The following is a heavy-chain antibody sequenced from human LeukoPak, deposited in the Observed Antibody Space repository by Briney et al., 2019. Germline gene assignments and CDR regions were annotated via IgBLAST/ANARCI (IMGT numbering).Heavy chain of an antibody. CDR2: IYTSGST. CDR3: ARHVGHLDY. D-gene: IGHD3-10*02. V-gene: IGHV4-61*02. J-gene: IGHJ4*02. Sequence: SETLSLTCTVSGGSISSGSYYWRWLRQPAGKGLEWIGRIYTSGSTNYNPSLKSRVTISVDTSKNQFSLKLSSVTAADTAVYYCARHVGHLDYWGQGTLVTVSS. CDR1: GGSISSGSYY.